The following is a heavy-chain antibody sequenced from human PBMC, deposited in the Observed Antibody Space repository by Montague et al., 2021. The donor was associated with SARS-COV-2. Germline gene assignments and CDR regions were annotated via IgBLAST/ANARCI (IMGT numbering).Heavy chain of an antibody. J-gene: IGHJ4*02. CDR2: ITHGGST. Sequence: SETLSLTCAVYSGSLSGFYWTWIRQAPGTGLEWVWEITHGGSTSSSPALKRRLTVSLDTSKNQFSLKLDSVTAADTATYYCARSHDYRGNDYFDSWGQGALVIVSS. CDR1: SGSLSGFY. D-gene: IGHD4-23*01. CDR3: ARSHDYRGNDYFDS. V-gene: IGHV4-34*01.